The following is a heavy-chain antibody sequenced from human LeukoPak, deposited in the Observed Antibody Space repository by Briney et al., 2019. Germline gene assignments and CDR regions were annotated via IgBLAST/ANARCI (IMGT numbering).Heavy chain of an antibody. CDR3: ARGGQPLLFGWFDP. Sequence: SETLSLTCAVSGXSFSGYYGSWIRQPPGKGLGWIGEINHSGSTNYNPSLKSRVPISVETSKHQFSLKLSSVTAADTAVFYCARGGQPLLFGWFDPWGQGTLVTVSS. D-gene: IGHD2-21*02. V-gene: IGHV4-34*01. CDR1: GXSFSGYY. CDR2: INHSGST. J-gene: IGHJ5*02.